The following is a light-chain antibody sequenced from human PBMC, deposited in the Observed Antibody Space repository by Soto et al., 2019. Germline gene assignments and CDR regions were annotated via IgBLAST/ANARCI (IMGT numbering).Light chain of an antibody. V-gene: IGLV2-14*03. J-gene: IGLJ2*01. CDR2: DVT. CDR1: YSDVGAYSY. Sequence: QSALTQPASVSGSPGQSITISCTGTYSDVGAYSYVSWYQHHPGKVPRLIIHDVTDRPSGVSDRFSGSKSGTSATLGITGLQTGDEADYYCGTWDSSLSAGVFGGGTKLTVL. CDR3: GTWDSSLSAGV.